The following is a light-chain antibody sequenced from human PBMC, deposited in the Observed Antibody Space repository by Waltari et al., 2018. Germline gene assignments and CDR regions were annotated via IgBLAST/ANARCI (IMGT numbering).Light chain of an antibody. V-gene: IGLV1-44*01. CDR2: DNN. CDR1: SSNVGSKT. CDR3: ATWDANLNAL. Sequence: QSELTPPPSASRTPGQSVTISCSGSSSNVGSKTVNWYQQLPGTAPKLLIYDNNQRPSGVPDRFSGSKSGTSASLAISGLQSEDEAAYYCATWDANLNALFGGGTKLTVL. J-gene: IGLJ3*02.